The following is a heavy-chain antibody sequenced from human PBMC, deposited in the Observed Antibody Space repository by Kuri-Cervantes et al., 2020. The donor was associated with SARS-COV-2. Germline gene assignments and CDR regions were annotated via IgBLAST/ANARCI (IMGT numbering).Heavy chain of an antibody. Sequence: GGSLRLSCAASGFTFSSYAMHWVRQAPGRGLEWVAVISYDGSNKYYADSVKGRFTISRDNSKNTLYLQMNSLRAEDTAVYYCARGEKSRLVGPPDYYYYMDVWGKGTTVTVSS. V-gene: IGHV3-30-3*01. D-gene: IGHD6-19*01. CDR1: GFTFSSYA. J-gene: IGHJ6*03. CDR2: ISYDGSNK. CDR3: ARGEKSRLVGPPDYYYYMDV.